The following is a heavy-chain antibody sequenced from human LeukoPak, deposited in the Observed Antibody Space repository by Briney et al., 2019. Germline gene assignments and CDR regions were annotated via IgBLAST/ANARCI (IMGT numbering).Heavy chain of an antibody. V-gene: IGHV3-23*01. CDR3: AKDSLRTVPKASFDS. J-gene: IGHJ4*02. CDR1: GFTFSSYA. D-gene: IGHD2-2*01. Sequence: GWSLRLSCAASGFTFSSYAMSWVRQAPGKGLEWVAGISGSGGTTYYADSVKGRFTISREHSKNTLFLQMNSLRAEDRAVYYCAKDSLRTVPKASFDSWGQGTLVTVSS. CDR2: ISGSGGTT.